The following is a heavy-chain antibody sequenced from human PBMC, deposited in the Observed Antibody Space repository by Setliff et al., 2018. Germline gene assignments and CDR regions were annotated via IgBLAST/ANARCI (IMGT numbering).Heavy chain of an antibody. CDR1: GFSISSGYY. CDR3: ARAHTWSLPNDNSGYPGWFDP. J-gene: IGHJ5*02. V-gene: IGHV4-38-2*01. CDR2: IHHSGKA. D-gene: IGHD3-22*01. Sequence: PSETLSLTCAVSGFSISSGYYWGWIRQPPGKGLEWIVNIHHSGKAYYNPSLKSRVTMSVDTSKNHDSLKLSSVTAADTAVYYCARAHTWSLPNDNSGYPGWFDPWGQGTLVTVSS.